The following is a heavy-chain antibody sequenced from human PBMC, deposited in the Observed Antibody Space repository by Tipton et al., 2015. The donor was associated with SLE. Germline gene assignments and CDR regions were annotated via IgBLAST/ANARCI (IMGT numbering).Heavy chain of an antibody. Sequence: TLSLTCAVYGGSFSGYYWSWIRQPPGKGLEWIGYIYYSGSTNYNPSLKSRVTISVDTSKNQFSPKLSSVTAADTAVYYCALIAAAGNGGDSWGQGTLVTVSS. D-gene: IGHD6-13*01. CDR3: ALIAAAGNGGDS. J-gene: IGHJ4*02. CDR2: IYYSGST. CDR1: GGSFSGYY. V-gene: IGHV4-59*01.